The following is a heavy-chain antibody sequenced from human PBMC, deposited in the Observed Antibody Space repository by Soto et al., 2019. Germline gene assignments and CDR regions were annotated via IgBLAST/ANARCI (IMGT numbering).Heavy chain of an antibody. D-gene: IGHD3-22*01. CDR1: WFVFPSSS. J-gene: IGHJ4*02. CDR3: AAGDSSGYYGG. Sequence: SEEVSFRASWFVFPSSSVQWARQARGQRLEWIGWITVGTGNTNYAQKFQERVTITRDMSTSTAYMELSNLRSEDTAIYYCAAGDSSGYYGGWGQGAQVTVSS. CDR2: ITVGTGNT. V-gene: IGHV1-58*01.